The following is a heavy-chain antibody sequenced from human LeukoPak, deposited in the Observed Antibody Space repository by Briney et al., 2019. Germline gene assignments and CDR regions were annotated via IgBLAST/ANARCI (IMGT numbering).Heavy chain of an antibody. CDR1: GFTFSRYG. CDR3: ARDGYSGSSLFDY. Sequence: GGSLRLSCVASGFTFSRYGMHWVRQAPGKGLEWVAVIAYDGRNRDYADSVKGRFTISRDNSKNTLYLQMNSLRAEDTAVYYCARDGYSGSSLFDYWGQGTLVTVSS. D-gene: IGHD1-26*01. V-gene: IGHV3-30*03. CDR2: IAYDGRNR. J-gene: IGHJ4*02.